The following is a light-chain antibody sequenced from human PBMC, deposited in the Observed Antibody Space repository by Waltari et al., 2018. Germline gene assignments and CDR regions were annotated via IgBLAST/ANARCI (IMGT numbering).Light chain of an antibody. CDR3: QHGYGTPLT. Sequence: DIQITQSPSTLSASVGDRVTLPCQASKGISNNLAWYQQKPGKVPKLLIYKASTLQSGVPSRFSGSGSGTDFTLTISSLQPEDFATYYCQHGYGTPLTFGGGTKVEIK. CDR1: KGISNN. CDR2: KAS. V-gene: IGKV1-NL1*01. J-gene: IGKJ4*01.